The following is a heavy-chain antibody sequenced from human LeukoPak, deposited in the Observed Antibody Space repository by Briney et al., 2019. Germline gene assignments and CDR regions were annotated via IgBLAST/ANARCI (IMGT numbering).Heavy chain of an antibody. CDR2: MNPNSGNT. J-gene: IGHJ4*02. CDR1: GYTFTSYD. D-gene: IGHD5-24*01. V-gene: IGHV1-8*01. Sequence: ASVKVSCKASGYTFTSYDINWVRQATGQGLEWMGWMNPNSGNTGYAQKFQGRVTMTRNTSISTAYMELSSLRSEDTAVYYCARDIGFWGWLATRENYYFDYWGQGTLVTVSS. CDR3: ARDIGFWGWLATRENYYFDY.